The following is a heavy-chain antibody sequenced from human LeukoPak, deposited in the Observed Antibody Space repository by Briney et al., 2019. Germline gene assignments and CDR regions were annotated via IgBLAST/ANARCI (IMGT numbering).Heavy chain of an antibody. CDR3: AKARFQLVGADYFDY. CDR1: GFTFSSYA. V-gene: IGHV3-23*01. Sequence: GGSLRLSCAASGFTFSSYAMSWVRQAPGKGLEWVSAISGSGGSTYYADSVKGRFTISRDNSKNTLYLQMNSLRAEDTAVYYCAKARFQLVGADYFDYWGQGTLVTVSS. D-gene: IGHD1-26*01. J-gene: IGHJ4*02. CDR2: ISGSGGST.